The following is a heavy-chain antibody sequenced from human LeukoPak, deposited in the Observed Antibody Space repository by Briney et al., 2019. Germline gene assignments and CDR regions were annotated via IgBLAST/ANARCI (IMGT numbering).Heavy chain of an antibody. J-gene: IGHJ3*01. CDR1: GYTFTGYY. CDR2: INPNSGGA. Sequence: ASVTVSFKASGYTFTGYYIHWVRQAPGQGLEWVGWINPNSGGANYAQNFQGRVTMTRDTSISTAYMELSRLRSDDTAVYYCARDSGGDYVRADAFDVWGQGTMVTVSS. D-gene: IGHD4-17*01. CDR3: ARDSGGDYVRADAFDV. V-gene: IGHV1-2*02.